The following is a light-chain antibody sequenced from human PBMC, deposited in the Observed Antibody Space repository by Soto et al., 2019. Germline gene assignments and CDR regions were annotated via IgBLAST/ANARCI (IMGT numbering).Light chain of an antibody. CDR1: QSVSSD. Sequence: EIVMTQSPATLSVSPGERATLSCRASQSVSSDLAWYQQKPGQAPRLLISDASTRATGIPARFSGSGSGTEFTLTISRLQSEDFAVYYCQHYKLSYTFGQGTKLEIK. CDR2: DAS. V-gene: IGKV3-15*01. CDR3: QHYKLSYT. J-gene: IGKJ2*01.